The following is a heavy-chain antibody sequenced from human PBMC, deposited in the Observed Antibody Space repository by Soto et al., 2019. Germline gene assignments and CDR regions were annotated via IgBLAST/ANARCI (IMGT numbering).Heavy chain of an antibody. V-gene: IGHV4-39*01. Sequence: PSETLSLTCTVSGASISSSGYYWGWIRQPPGKGLEWIGSIYYSGSTYYNPSLKSRVTISVDTSKNQFSLKLSSVTAADTAVYYCASPKIAFYNWFDPWGQGTLVTVSS. CDR3: ASPKIAFYNWFDP. CDR1: GASISSSGYY. J-gene: IGHJ5*02. D-gene: IGHD3-3*02. CDR2: IYYSGST.